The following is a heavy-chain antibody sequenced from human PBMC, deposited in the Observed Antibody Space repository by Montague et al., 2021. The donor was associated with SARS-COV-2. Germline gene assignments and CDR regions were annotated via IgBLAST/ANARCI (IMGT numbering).Heavy chain of an antibody. J-gene: IGHJ6*03. D-gene: IGHD3-9*01. Sequence: TLSLTCTVSGGSISSGSYYWSWIRQPAGKGLEWIGRIYTSGSTNYNPSLKSRVTISVDTSKNQFSLKLSSVTAADTAVYYRAREGRTTDYDILTGYYYYYYMDVWGKGTTVTVSS. V-gene: IGHV4-61*02. CDR1: GGSISSGSYY. CDR3: AREGRTTDYDILTGYYYYYYMDV. CDR2: IYTSGST.